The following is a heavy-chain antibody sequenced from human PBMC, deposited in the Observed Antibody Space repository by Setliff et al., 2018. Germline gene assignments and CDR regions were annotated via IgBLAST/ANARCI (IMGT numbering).Heavy chain of an antibody. CDR3: ARGLHSGTYWGTRPLGLDY. V-gene: IGHV4-59*08. J-gene: IGHJ4*02. CDR1: GGPTIGYY. CDR2: IHPWGGSSEST. D-gene: IGHD1-26*01. Sequence: SETLSLTCAVSGGPTIGYYWTWIRQAPGKGLEWIGYIHPWGGSSESTNYSPSLKSRITISLDKSKSQFSLKLTSVTVADTAVYYCARGLHSGTYWGTRPLGLDYWGQGALVTV.